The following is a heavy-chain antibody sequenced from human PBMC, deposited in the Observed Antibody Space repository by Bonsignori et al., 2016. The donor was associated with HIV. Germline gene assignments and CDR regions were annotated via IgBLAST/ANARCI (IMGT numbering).Heavy chain of an antibody. CDR1: GFTFSSYS. Sequence: GESLKISCAASGFTFSSYSMNWVRQAPGKGLEWVSSISSSSSYIYYADSVKGRFTISRDNAKNSLYLQMNSLRAEDTAVYYCARVGSWYGPSYYYYMDVWGKGTTVTVSS. CDR3: ARVGSWYGPSYYYYMDV. J-gene: IGHJ6*03. CDR2: ISSSSSYI. V-gene: IGHV3-21*01. D-gene: IGHD6-13*01.